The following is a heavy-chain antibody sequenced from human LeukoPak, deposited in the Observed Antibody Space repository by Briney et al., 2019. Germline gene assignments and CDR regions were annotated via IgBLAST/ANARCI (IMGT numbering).Heavy chain of an antibody. CDR3: ARRQGCSSTSCPPDY. J-gene: IGHJ4*02. CDR1: GYSFTTYW. D-gene: IGHD2-2*01. Sequence: GESLQISCRGSGYSFTTYWIGWVRPMPGKGLEWMGIIYPGDSDTRYTPSFQGQVTMSADKSINTAYLQWSSLKASDTAMYYCARRQGCSSTSCPPDYWGQGTLVTVSP. CDR2: IYPGDSDT. V-gene: IGHV5-51*01.